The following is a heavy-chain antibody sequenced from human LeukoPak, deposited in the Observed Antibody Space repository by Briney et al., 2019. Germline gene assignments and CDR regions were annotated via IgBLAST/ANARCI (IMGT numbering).Heavy chain of an antibody. CDR1: GLTHSSNY. D-gene: IGHD3-10*01. J-gene: IGHJ4*02. CDR3: ARDVGPFDY. CDR2: IYSGGST. V-gene: IGHV3-53*04. Sequence: GGSLRLPCAASGLTHSSNYMSWVPQAPGKGREWVSVIYSGGSTYYADSVKGRFSISRHNSKNALYLQMNSLRAEDTAVYYCARDVGPFDYWGQGTLVTVSS.